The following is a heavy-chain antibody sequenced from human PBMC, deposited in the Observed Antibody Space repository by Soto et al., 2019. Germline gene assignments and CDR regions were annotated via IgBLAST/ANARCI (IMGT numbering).Heavy chain of an antibody. V-gene: IGHV4-4*02. D-gene: IGHD6-13*01. CDR1: GGSISSSNW. CDR2: IYHSGST. Sequence: PSETLSLTCAVSGGSISSSNWWSWVRQPPGKGLEWIGEIYHSGSTNYNPSLKSRVTISVDKSKNQFSLKLSSVTAADTAVYYCARERGSWYRVYYFDYWGQGTLVTVSS. CDR3: ARERGSWYRVYYFDY. J-gene: IGHJ4*02.